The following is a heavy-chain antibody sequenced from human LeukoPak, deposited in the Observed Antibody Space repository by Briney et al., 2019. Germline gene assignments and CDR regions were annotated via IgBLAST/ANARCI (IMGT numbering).Heavy chain of an antibody. J-gene: IGHJ6*03. Sequence: GGSLRLSCAASGFTFSSYAMSWVRQAPGKGLEWVSAISGSGGSTYYADSVKGRFTISRDNSKNTLYLQMNSLRAEDTAVYYCAKGDYYDSRTKGLSYYYMDVWGKGTTVTVSS. CDR3: AKGDYYDSRTKGLSYYYMDV. CDR1: GFTFSSYA. D-gene: IGHD3-22*01. CDR2: ISGSGGST. V-gene: IGHV3-23*01.